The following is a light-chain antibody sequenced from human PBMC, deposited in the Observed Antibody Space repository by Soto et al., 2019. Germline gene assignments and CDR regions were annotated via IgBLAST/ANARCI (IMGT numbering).Light chain of an antibody. Sequence: QSVLTQPASVSGSPGQSITISCTGTSSDVGSYNLVSWFQQHPGKAPKLIIYEVSKRPSGLSNRFSGSKSGNTASQTISGLQAEDEADYYCCSYAGGSTSNHVSGTGTKVTVL. J-gene: IGLJ1*01. CDR2: EVS. CDR1: SSDVGSYNL. V-gene: IGLV2-23*02. CDR3: CSYAGGSTSNHV.